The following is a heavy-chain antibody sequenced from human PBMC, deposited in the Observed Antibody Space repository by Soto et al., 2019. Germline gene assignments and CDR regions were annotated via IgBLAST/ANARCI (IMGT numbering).Heavy chain of an antibody. J-gene: IGHJ4*02. CDR3: ARVDLYDFWSGYYTGFDY. CDR2: ISAYNGDT. V-gene: IGHV1-18*04. D-gene: IGHD3-3*01. Sequence: ASVKVSCKASGYTFTGYYMHWVRQAPGQGLEWMGWISAYNGDTNYAQKFQGRVTMTTDTSTSTAYMELRSLRSDDTAVYYCARVDLYDFWSGYYTGFDYWGQGTLVTVSS. CDR1: GYTFTGYY.